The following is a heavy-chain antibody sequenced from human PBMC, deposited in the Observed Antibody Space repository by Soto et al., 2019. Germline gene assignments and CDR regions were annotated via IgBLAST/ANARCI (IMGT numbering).Heavy chain of an antibody. D-gene: IGHD2-21*02. CDR1: GGSFSGYY. CDR3: ARWDLGNLAYCGGDCPPPHP. Sequence: SETLSLTCAVYGGSFSGYYWSWIRQPPGKGLEWIGEINHSGSTNYNPSLKSRVTISVDTSKNQFSLKLSSVTAADTAVYYCARWDLGNLAYCGGDCPPPHPWGQGTLVTVSS. CDR2: INHSGST. V-gene: IGHV4-34*01. J-gene: IGHJ5*02.